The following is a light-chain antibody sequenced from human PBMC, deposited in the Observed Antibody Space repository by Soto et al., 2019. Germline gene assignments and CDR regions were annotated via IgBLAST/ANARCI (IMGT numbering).Light chain of an antibody. J-gene: IGKJ5*01. Sequence: DIVMTQSPLSLPVTPGEPASVCGRASQILLHSNGYNYLDWYLQKPGQSPQLLIYLGSNRASGVPDRFSGSGSGKDFTLKISRVEAEDVGVYYCMQARQTPITFGQGTRLEI. CDR1: QILLHSNGYNY. CDR3: MQARQTPIT. CDR2: LGS. V-gene: IGKV2-28*01.